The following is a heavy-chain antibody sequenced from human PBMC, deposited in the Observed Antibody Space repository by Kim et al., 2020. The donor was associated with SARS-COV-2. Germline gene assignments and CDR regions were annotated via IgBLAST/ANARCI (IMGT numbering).Heavy chain of an antibody. J-gene: IGHJ5*02. V-gene: IGHV3-7*03. CDR3: ARELRSYDFWSGRLQP. D-gene: IGHD3-3*01. Sequence: GGSLRLSCAASGFTFSSYWMSWVRQAPGKGLEWVANIKQDGSEKYYVDSVKGRFTISRDNAKNSLYLQMNSLRAEDTAVYYCARELRSYDFWSGRLQPWGQGTLVTVSS. CDR2: IKQDGSEK. CDR1: GFTFSSYW.